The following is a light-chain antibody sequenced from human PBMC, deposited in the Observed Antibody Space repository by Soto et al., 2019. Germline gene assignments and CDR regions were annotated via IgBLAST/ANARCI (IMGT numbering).Light chain of an antibody. CDR3: NSYAGSNNWV. J-gene: IGLJ3*02. V-gene: IGLV2-8*01. Sequence: QSVLTQPPSASGSPGQSVTISCTGTSSDVGGYDYVSWYQQHPGKAPRLMIYAVTKRPSGVPDRFSGSKSGNTAFLTVSGLQAEDEAGYFCNSYAGSNNWVFGGGTKLTVL. CDR2: AVT. CDR1: SSDVGGYDY.